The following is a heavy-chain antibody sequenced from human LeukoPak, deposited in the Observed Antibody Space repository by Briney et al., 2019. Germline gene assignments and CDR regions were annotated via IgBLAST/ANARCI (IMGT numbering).Heavy chain of an antibody. Sequence: GGSLRLSCAASGFTVSSNYMSWVRQAPGKGLEWVSVIYSGGSTYYADSVKGRFTISRDNSKNTLYLQMNSLRAEDTAVYYCARVGINPGDYYYSGMDVWGQGTTVTVSS. CDR3: ARVGINPGDYYYSGMDV. V-gene: IGHV3-53*01. CDR1: GFTVSSNY. D-gene: IGHD1-14*01. J-gene: IGHJ6*02. CDR2: IYSGGST.